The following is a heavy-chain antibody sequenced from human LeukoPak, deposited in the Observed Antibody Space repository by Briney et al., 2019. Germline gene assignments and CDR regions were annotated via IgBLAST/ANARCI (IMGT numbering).Heavy chain of an antibody. D-gene: IGHD3-3*01. CDR2: INHSGST. Sequence: SETLSLTCAVYGGSFSGYYWSWIRQPPGKGLEWIGEINHSGSTNCNPSLKSRVTISVDTSKNQFSLKLSSVTAADTAVYYCARAIIHYDFWSGYYFSTGFDYWGQGTLVTVSS. CDR1: GGSFSGYY. CDR3: ARAIIHYDFWSGYYFSTGFDY. V-gene: IGHV4-34*01. J-gene: IGHJ4*02.